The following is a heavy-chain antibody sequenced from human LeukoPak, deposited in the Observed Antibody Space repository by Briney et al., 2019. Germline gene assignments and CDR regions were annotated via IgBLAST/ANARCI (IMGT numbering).Heavy chain of an antibody. CDR3: ARELWFGEFNWFDP. CDR2: IIPIFGTA. Sequence: SVKVSCKASGGTFSSYAISWVRQAPGQGLEWMGGIIPIFGTANYAQKFQGRVTITTDESTSTAHMELSSLRSEDTAVYYCARELWFGEFNWFDPWGQGTLVTVSS. CDR1: GGTFSSYA. V-gene: IGHV1-69*05. D-gene: IGHD3-10*01. J-gene: IGHJ5*02.